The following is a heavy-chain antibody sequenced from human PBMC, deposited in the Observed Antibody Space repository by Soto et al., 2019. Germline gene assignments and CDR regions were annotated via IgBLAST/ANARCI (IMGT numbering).Heavy chain of an antibody. CDR1: GYNFNTYG. CDR3: ARDRDYSHTDADIDF. Sequence: QVQLVQSGAEVRRPGGSVRISCKTSGYNFNTYGIIWVRQAPGQGLERMGWISGYNGYTKYAQSLEDRVTLSTDTSTSTAYLELRSLRSGDTAFYFCARDRDYSHTDADIDFWGQGTLVTVSS. V-gene: IGHV1-18*01. CDR2: ISGYNGYT. J-gene: IGHJ4*02. D-gene: IGHD3-16*01.